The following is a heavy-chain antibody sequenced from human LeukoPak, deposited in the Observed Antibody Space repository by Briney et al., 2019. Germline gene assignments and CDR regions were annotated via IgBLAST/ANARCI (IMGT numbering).Heavy chain of an antibody. D-gene: IGHD1-26*01. CDR3: ARDVGLYLDF. CDR2: LSHDGNFI. V-gene: IGHV3-33*02. J-gene: IGHJ4*02. CDR1: GFTLTNYG. Sequence: PGGSLRLSCGVSGFTLTNYGMHWVRQAPGKGLEWVAVLSHDGNFIDYAASVKGRFTISRDTSTNTLFLQMSSLRAEDTAVYYCARDVGLYLDFWGQGTLATVSS.